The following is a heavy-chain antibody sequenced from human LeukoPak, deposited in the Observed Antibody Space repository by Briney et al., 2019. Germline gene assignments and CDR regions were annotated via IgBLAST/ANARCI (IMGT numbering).Heavy chain of an antibody. Sequence: PGGSLRLSCAASGFTLSSYAMSWVRQAPGKGLEWVSAISGSGGSTYYADSVKGRFTISRDNSKNTLYLQMNSLRAEDTAVYYCAKTYSSGWTKFDYWGQGTLVTVSS. CDR3: AKTYSSGWTKFDY. V-gene: IGHV3-23*01. D-gene: IGHD6-19*01. CDR1: GFTLSSYA. CDR2: ISGSGGST. J-gene: IGHJ4*02.